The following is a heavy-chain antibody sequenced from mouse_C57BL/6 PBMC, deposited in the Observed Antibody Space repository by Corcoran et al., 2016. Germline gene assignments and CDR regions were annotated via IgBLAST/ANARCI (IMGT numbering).Heavy chain of an antibody. CDR1: GYTFTDYY. CDR3: ARDELRDY. CDR2: INPNNGGT. D-gene: IGHD1-1*01. Sequence: EVQLQQSGPELVKPGASVKISCKASGYTFTDYYMNWVKQSHGKSLEWIGDINPNNGGTSYNQKFKGKATLTVDKSSSTAYMELRSLTSEDSAVYYCARDELRDYWGQGTTLTVSS. V-gene: IGHV1-26*01. J-gene: IGHJ2*01.